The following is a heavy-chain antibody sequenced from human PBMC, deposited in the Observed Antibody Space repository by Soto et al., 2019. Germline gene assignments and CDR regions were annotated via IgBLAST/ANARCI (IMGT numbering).Heavy chain of an antibody. CDR2: INHSGST. CDR1: GGSFSGYY. Sequence: SETLSLTCAVYGGSFSGYYWSWIRQPPGKGLEWIGEINHSGSTNYNPSLKSRVTISVDTSKNQFSLKLSSVTAADTAVYYCARKGPLDYDILRAHYGMDVWGQGTTVTVSS. V-gene: IGHV4-34*01. D-gene: IGHD3-9*01. CDR3: ARKGPLDYDILRAHYGMDV. J-gene: IGHJ6*02.